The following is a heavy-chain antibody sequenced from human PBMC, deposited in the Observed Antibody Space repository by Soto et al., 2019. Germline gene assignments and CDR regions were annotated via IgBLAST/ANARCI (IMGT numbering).Heavy chain of an antibody. CDR2: IWYDGSKK. CDR1: GFTFSSFG. V-gene: IGHV3-33*01. D-gene: IGHD3-3*01. CDR3: ARDASYYSLWSGYYPSRNGMDV. Sequence: QVQVVESGGGVVQPGRSLRLSCAASGFTFSSFGMHWVRQAPGKGLEWGSLIWYDGSKKSYGDSVKGRFTISRDNSRNTVYLQMNSLRADDTAGYYCARDASYYSLWSGYYPSRNGMDVWGQGTTVTVSS. J-gene: IGHJ6*02.